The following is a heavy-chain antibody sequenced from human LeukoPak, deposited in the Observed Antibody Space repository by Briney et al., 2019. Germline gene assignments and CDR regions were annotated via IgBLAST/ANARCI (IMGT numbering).Heavy chain of an antibody. CDR2: INHSGST. J-gene: IGHJ4*02. V-gene: IGHV4-34*01. D-gene: IGHD3-10*01. CDR3: ARPGITMVRGAPIRY. CDR1: GGSFSGYY. Sequence: SETLSLTCAVYGGSFSGYYWSWIRQPPGKGLEWIGEINHSGSTNYNPSLKSRVTISVDTSKSQFSLKLSSVTAADTAVYYCARPGITMVRGAPIRYWGQGTLVTVSS.